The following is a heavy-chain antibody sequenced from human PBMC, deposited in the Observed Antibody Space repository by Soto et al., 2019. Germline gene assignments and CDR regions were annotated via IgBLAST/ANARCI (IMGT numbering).Heavy chain of an antibody. CDR1: GFSLSTSGVG. V-gene: IGHV2-5*01. D-gene: IGHD4-17*01. Sequence: QITLKESGPTLVKPTQTLTLTCTFSGFSLSTSGVGVGWIRQPPGKALEWLALIYWNDDKPYNASLKSRLTIAKDTSKNQVVLTRTNMDPVDTATYYCAHRRREMTVTTGFDYWGQGILVTVSS. CDR3: AHRRREMTVTTGFDY. CDR2: IYWNDDK. J-gene: IGHJ4*02.